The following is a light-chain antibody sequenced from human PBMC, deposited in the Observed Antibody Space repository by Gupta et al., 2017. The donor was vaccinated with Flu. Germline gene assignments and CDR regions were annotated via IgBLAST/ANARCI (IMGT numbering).Light chain of an antibody. CDR3: MQGLQVPLT. CDR2: LAS. V-gene: IGKV2-28*01. CDR1: QSLLHSNGYSH. J-gene: IGKJ4*01. Sequence: VTPGEPASISCRSSQSLLHSNGYSHLAWYLQKPGQSPQLLISLASNRASGVPDRFSGSGSGTDFTLKITRVEAEDVGVYYCMQGLQVPLTFGGGTRVEIK.